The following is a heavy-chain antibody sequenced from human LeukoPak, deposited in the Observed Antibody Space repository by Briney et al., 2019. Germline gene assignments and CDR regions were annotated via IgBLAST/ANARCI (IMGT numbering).Heavy chain of an antibody. CDR1: GYTFTSYG. Sequence: ASVKVSCKASGYTFTSYGISWVRQAPGQGLEWMGWISAYNGNTNYAQKLQGRVTMTTDTSTSTAYMELRSLRSDDTAVYYCARVDTAMGTSGPYYYYGMDVWGQGTTVTVSS. CDR2: ISAYNGNT. J-gene: IGHJ6*02. V-gene: IGHV1-18*01. D-gene: IGHD5-18*01. CDR3: ARVDTAMGTSGPYYYYGMDV.